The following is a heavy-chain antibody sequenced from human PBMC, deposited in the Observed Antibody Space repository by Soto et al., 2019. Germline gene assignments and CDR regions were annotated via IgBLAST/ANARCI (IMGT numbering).Heavy chain of an antibody. D-gene: IGHD5-18*01. CDR1: GGSFSGYY. CDR3: ARVGYSYGQHEDY. CDR2: INHSGST. V-gene: IGHV4-34*01. J-gene: IGHJ4*02. Sequence: SETLSLTCAVYGGSFSGYYWSWIRQPPGKGLEWIGEINHSGSTNYNPSLKSRVTISVDTSKNQFSLKLSSVTAADTAVYYCARVGYSYGQHEDYWGQGTLVTVSS.